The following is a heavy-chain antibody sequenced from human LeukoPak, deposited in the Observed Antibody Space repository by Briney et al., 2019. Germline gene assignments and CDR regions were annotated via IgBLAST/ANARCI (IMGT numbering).Heavy chain of an antibody. CDR2: VSGSGGST. J-gene: IGHJ5*02. V-gene: IGHV3-23*01. CDR3: ARDAWSNSRENWFDP. D-gene: IGHD6-13*01. CDR1: GFTFSSYA. Sequence: GGSLRLSCAASGFTFSSYAMSWVRQAPGKGLEWVSSVSGSGGSTYYADSVKGRFTISRDNYKNTLYLQMNSLRAEDTAVYYCARDAWSNSRENWFDPWGQGTLVTVSS.